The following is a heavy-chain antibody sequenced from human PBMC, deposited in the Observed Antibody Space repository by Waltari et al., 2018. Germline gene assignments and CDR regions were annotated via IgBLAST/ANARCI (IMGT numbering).Heavy chain of an antibody. D-gene: IGHD3-9*01. J-gene: IGHJ4*02. CDR1: GFTFDDYA. V-gene: IGHV3-9*03. CDR2: ISWNSGSI. CDR3: AKDSKKNFDWLLFDY. Sequence: EVQLVESGGGLVQPGRSLRLSCAASGFTFDDYAMHWVRQAPGKGLEWVSGISWNSGSIGYADSVKGRFTISRDNAKNSLYLQMNSLRAEDMALYYCAKDSKKNFDWLLFDYWGQGTLVTVSS.